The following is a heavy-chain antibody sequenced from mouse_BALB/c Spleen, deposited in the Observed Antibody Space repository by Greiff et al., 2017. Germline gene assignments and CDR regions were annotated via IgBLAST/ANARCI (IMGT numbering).Heavy chain of an antibody. CDR1: GYAFTNYL. CDR3: VREEYARDAGFAY. Sequence: QVQLQQSGAELVRPGTSVKVSCKASGYAFTNYLIEWVKQRPGQGLEWIGVINPGSGGTNYNEKFKGKATLTADKSSSTAYMQLSSLTSDDSAVSICVREEYARDAGFAYSGDGSLVTVSA. D-gene: IGHD5-1*01. V-gene: IGHV1-54*01. J-gene: IGHJ3*01. CDR2: INPGSGGT.